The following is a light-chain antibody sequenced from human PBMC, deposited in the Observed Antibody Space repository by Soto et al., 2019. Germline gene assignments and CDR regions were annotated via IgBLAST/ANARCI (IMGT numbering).Light chain of an antibody. CDR3: QQDGDSPTWT. Sequence: ELVLTQSPGTLSLSPGERATLSCRASQSVSNSDLAWYQQKPGQAPRLLIYGASSRATGIPDRISGSGSGTHFTLTISRLEPEDFAVYYRQQDGDSPTWTFGQGTKVEIK. V-gene: IGKV3-20*01. J-gene: IGKJ1*01. CDR2: GAS. CDR1: QSVSNSD.